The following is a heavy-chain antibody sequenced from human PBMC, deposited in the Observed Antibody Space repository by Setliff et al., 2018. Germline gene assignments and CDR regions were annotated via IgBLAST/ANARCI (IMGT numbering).Heavy chain of an antibody. J-gene: IGHJ4*02. D-gene: IGHD3-16*02. CDR2: IYFSGSA. V-gene: IGHV4-30-4*08. CDR3: RLWSHSYHNDY. Sequence: SETLSLTCTVSGGSIDSGDYYWNWIRQPPGKGLEWIGYIYFSGSANYNPSLKSRVTMSVDTSKNQFSLKLTSVTAADTAVYYCRLWSHSYHNDYWGQGTLVTVSS. CDR1: GGSIDSGDYY.